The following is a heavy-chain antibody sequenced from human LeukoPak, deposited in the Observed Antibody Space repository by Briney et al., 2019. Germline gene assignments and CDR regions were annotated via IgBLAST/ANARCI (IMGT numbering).Heavy chain of an antibody. CDR2: ISGSGGST. CDR1: GFTFSSYA. D-gene: IGHD1/OR15-1a*01. J-gene: IGHJ4*02. Sequence: GGSLRLSCAASGFTFSSYAMSWVRQAPGKGLEWVSAISGSGGSTYYADSVKGRFTISRDNSKNTLYLQMNSLRAGDTAVYHCAKVEQRFPYFDYWGQGTLVTVSS. V-gene: IGHV3-23*01. CDR3: AKVEQRFPYFDY.